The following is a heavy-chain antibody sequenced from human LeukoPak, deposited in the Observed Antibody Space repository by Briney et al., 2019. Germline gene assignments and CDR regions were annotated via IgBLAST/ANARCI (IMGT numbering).Heavy chain of an antibody. Sequence: GGSLRLSCAASGFTVSNSYMTWVRQAPGRGLEWVSVMQSGGSTYYADAVKGRFTISRDNAKNSLYLQMNSLRAEDTAVYYCARGTSGYMDVWGKGTTVTVSS. CDR3: ARGTSGYMDV. J-gene: IGHJ6*03. CDR2: MQSGGST. CDR1: GFTVSNSY. D-gene: IGHD3-10*01. V-gene: IGHV3-53*01.